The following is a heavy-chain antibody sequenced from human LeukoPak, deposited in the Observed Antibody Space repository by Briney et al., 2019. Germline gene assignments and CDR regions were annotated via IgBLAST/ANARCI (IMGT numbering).Heavy chain of an antibody. J-gene: IGHJ4*02. Sequence: SETLSLTCTVSGYSISSGYYWGWIRQPPGKGLGWIGSIYHSGSTYYNPSLKSRVTISVDTSKNQFSLKLSSVTAADTAVYYCARTSIVGAIPFDYWGQGTLVTVSS. CDR3: ARTSIVGAIPFDY. D-gene: IGHD1-26*01. CDR2: IYHSGST. CDR1: GYSISSGYY. V-gene: IGHV4-38-2*02.